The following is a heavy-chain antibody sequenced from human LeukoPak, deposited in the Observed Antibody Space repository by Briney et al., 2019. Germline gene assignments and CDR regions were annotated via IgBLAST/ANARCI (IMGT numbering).Heavy chain of an antibody. D-gene: IGHD6-13*01. CDR2: ISSSSSTI. CDR3: ASLDALLIAAPKNRPDAFDI. CDR1: GFTFSSYS. J-gene: IGHJ3*02. V-gene: IGHV3-48*01. Sequence: AGGSLRLSCAASGFTFSSYSMNWVRLAPGKGLEWVSHISSSSSTIYYADSVKGRFTISRDNAKNSLYLQMNSLRAEDTAVYYCASLDALLIAAPKNRPDAFDIWGQGTMVTVSS.